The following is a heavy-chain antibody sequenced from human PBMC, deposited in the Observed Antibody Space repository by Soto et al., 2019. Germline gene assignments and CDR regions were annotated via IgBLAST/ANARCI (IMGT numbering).Heavy chain of an antibody. J-gene: IGHJ4*02. CDR1: GYPFSSYY. CDR2: INPSGGST. D-gene: IGHD5-18*01. CDR3: ARDSDTAMVAYFDY. Sequence: VXAVKVSCKASGYPFSSYYIDWGRQAPGQGLEWMGIINPSGGSTSYAQKFQGRVTMTRDTSTSTVYMELSSLRSEDTAVDYCARDSDTAMVAYFDYWGRRTLVTVSS. V-gene: IGHV1-46*01.